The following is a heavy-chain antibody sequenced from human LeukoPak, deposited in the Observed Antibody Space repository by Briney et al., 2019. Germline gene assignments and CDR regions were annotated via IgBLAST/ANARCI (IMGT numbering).Heavy chain of an antibody. CDR2: IYSSGNT. D-gene: IGHD1-26*01. V-gene: IGHV4-61*02. J-gene: IGHJ5*02. Sequence: SSETLSLTCIVSGVSISSGSHYWSWIRQPAGKGLEWIGRIYSSGNTNYNPSLKSRVTISLDTSKNQFSLNLSSVTAASTAVYYCAGEVGGSWFDPWGLGTLVTVSS. CDR3: AGEVGGSWFDP. CDR1: GVSISSGSHY.